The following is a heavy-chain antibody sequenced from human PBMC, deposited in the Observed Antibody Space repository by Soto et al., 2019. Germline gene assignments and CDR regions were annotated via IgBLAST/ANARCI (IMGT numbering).Heavy chain of an antibody. V-gene: IGHV3-21*01. CDR3: ARVVDYCDPYYYYGMDV. J-gene: IGHJ6*02. D-gene: IGHD3-22*01. CDR1: GFTFSSYS. CDR2: ISCSTSYI. Sequence: EVQLVESGGGLVKPGGSLRLSCAASGFTFSSYSMNWVRQAPGKGLEWVSSISCSTSYIYYADSVKGRFTISRDNAKNSLYLQMNSLRAEDTAVYNCARVVDYCDPYYYYGMDVWGQGTTVTVSS.